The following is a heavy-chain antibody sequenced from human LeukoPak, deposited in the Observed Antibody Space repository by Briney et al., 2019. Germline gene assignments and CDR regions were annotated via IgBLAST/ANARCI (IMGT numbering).Heavy chain of an antibody. CDR1: SRSMRSVY. CDR2: KYNSGST. D-gene: IGHD1-26*01. J-gene: IGHJ4*02. CDR3: AKERAWGAGIFDY. Sequence: SETLSLTCTVSSRSMRSVYWSWIRHPPEKGLEWVGYKYNSGSTNYNASLKSRVTISVDMSKNQFSLRMSSVTAADTALYYCAKERAWGAGIFDYWGQGTLVTVSS. V-gene: IGHV4-59*01.